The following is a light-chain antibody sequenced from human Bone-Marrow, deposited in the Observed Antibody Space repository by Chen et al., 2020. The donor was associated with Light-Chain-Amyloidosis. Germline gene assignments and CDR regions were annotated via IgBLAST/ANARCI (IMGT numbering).Light chain of an antibody. V-gene: IGKV3-20*01. J-gene: IGKJ4*01. CDR2: GSS. CDR3: QQYGTSPLT. Sequence: IVLPQSPGTLSLSPGAGANLSCRASQTISSNYLTWYQQKFGQAPRLLIYGSSSRATGIPDRFTGSESGTDFTLTINRLEPEDFAMYYCQQYGTSPLTFGGGTKVEIK. CDR1: QTISSNY.